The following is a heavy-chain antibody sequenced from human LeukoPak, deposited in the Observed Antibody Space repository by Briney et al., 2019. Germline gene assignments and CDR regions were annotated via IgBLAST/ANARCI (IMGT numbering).Heavy chain of an antibody. CDR2: IYNSGNT. D-gene: IGHD3-3*01. V-gene: IGHV4-59*01. Sequence: SETLSLTCTVSGGSISSYYWSWIRQPPGKGLEWIAYIYNSGNTNYNPPLKSRVTMSLDTSKNQFSLKLSSVTAADTALYYCARGKIFGVVEYYFDYWGQGTLVTVSS. J-gene: IGHJ4*02. CDR1: GGSISSYY. CDR3: ARGKIFGVVEYYFDY.